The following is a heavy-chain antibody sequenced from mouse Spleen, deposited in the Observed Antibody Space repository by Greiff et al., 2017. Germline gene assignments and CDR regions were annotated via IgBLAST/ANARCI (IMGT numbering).Heavy chain of an antibody. Sequence: QVQLQESGAELVRPGTSVKISCKASGYTFTNYWLGWVKQRPGHGLEWIGDIYPGGGYTNYNEKFKGKATLTADTSSSTAYMQLSSLTSEDSAVYFCARGETARATNFDYWGQGTTLTVSS. CDR2: IYPGGGYT. V-gene: IGHV1-63*02. D-gene: IGHD3-2*01. CDR1: GYTFTNYW. CDR3: ARGETARATNFDY. J-gene: IGHJ2*01.